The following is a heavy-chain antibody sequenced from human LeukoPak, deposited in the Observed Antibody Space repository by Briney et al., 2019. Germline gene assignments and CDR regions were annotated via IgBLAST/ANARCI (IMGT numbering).Heavy chain of an antibody. J-gene: IGHJ6*02. CDR3: ATLLLDFWSGSPYYYYGMDV. D-gene: IGHD3-3*01. CDR1: GYTFTGYY. CDR2: IIPILGIA. V-gene: IGHV1-69*02. Sequence: SVTVSCKASGYTFTGYYMHWVRQAPGQGLEWMGRIIPILGIANYEQKFQGRVTITADKSTSTAYMELSSLRSEDTAVYYCATLLLDFWSGSPYYYYGMDVWGQGTTVTVSS.